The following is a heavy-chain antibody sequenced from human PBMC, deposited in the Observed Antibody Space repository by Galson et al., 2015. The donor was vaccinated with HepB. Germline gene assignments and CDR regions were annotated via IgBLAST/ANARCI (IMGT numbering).Heavy chain of an antibody. Sequence: ATLSLPCPVSGGSISSYYWSWIRQPPGMGLEWIGYIYYSGSTNYNPSLKSRVTISVDTSKNQFSLKLSSVTAADTAVYYCARAGYSGYDFKYWGQGTLVTVSS. J-gene: IGHJ4*02. CDR1: GGSISSYY. CDR2: IYYSGST. CDR3: ARAGYSGYDFKY. V-gene: IGHV4-59*01. D-gene: IGHD5-12*01.